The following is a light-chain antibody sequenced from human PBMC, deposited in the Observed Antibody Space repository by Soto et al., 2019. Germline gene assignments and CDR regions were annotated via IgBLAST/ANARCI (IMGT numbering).Light chain of an antibody. CDR1: QSISSW. J-gene: IGKJ2*01. V-gene: IGKV1-5*01. CDR3: QQYNSYT. CDR2: DAS. Sequence: DIQMTQSPSTLSASVGDRVTITCRASQSISSWLAWYQQNPGKAPKLLIYDASSFESGVPSRVSGSGSGIEFTLTSSSLQPDDFATYYCQQYNSYTFGQGTKLEIK.